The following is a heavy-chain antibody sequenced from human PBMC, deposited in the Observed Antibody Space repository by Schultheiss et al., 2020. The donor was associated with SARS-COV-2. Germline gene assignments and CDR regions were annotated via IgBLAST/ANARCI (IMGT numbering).Heavy chain of an antibody. Sequence: GESLKISCAASGFTFSSYAMHWVRQAPGKGLEWVAVISYDGSNKYYADSVKGRFTISRDNSKNTLYLQMNSLRAEDTAVYYCARGGGRDYGGEYFDYWGQGTLVTVSS. D-gene: IGHD4-17*01. J-gene: IGHJ4*02. V-gene: IGHV3-30-3*01. CDR3: ARGGGRDYGGEYFDY. CDR1: GFTFSSYA. CDR2: ISYDGSNK.